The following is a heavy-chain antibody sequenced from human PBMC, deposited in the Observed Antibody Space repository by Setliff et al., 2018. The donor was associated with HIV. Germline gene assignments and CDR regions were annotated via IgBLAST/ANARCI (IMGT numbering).Heavy chain of an antibody. Sequence: SETLSLTCSVSGGSISSGGYYWSWIRQHPGKGLEWIGYIYYSGNTYYNPSLKSRVTISVDTSKNQFSLKLSSVTAADTAVYYCATLKMATIYRDFDYWGQGTLVTVSS. D-gene: IGHD5-12*01. J-gene: IGHJ4*02. CDR3: ATLKMATIYRDFDY. V-gene: IGHV4-31*03. CDR1: GGSISSGGYY. CDR2: IYYSGNT.